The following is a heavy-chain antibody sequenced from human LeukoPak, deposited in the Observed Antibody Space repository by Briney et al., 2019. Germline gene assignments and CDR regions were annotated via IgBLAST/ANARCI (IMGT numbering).Heavy chain of an antibody. Sequence: PGGSLRLPCAASGFTLSSNYMSWVRQAPGKGLEWVSVIYSGGSTYYADSVKGRFTISRDNSKNALYLQMNSLRAEDTAVYYCARSMVRGVCQNWGQGTLVTVSS. V-gene: IGHV3-53*01. CDR3: ARSMVRGVCQN. D-gene: IGHD3-10*01. J-gene: IGHJ4*02. CDR2: IYSGGST. CDR1: GFTLSSNY.